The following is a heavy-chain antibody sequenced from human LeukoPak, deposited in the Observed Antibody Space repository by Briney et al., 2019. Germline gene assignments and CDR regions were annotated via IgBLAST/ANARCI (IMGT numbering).Heavy chain of an antibody. Sequence: GGSLRLSCAASGFTVSSNYMSWVRQAPGKGLEWVSVIYSGGSTYYADSVKGRFTISRDNSKNTLYLQMNSLRAEDTAVYYCARMLGSLYYFDYWGQGTLVTVSS. CDR3: ARMLGSLYYFDY. CDR2: IYSGGST. CDR1: GFTVSSNY. J-gene: IGHJ4*02. V-gene: IGHV3-53*01. D-gene: IGHD2-8*01.